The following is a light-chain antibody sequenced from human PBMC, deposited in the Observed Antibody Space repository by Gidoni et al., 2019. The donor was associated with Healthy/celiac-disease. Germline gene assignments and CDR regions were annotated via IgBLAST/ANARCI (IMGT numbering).Light chain of an antibody. CDR2: GAS. J-gene: IGKJ4*01. Sequence: EIVFTQSPVTLSLSPGERATLSCSAGHSVSSSYLAWYQQKPGQAPRLLIYGASSRATGIPDRFSGSGSGTDFTLTISRLEPEDFAVYYCQQYGSSPLTFGGGTKVEIK. CDR3: QQYGSSPLT. CDR1: HSVSSSY. V-gene: IGKV3-20*01.